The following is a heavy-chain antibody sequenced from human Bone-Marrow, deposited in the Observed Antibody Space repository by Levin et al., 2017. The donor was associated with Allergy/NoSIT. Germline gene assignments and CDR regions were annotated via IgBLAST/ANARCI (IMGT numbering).Heavy chain of an antibody. D-gene: IGHD3-22*01. Sequence: GGSLRLSCAASGFTFSSYAMHWVRQAPGKGLEWVALISYDGSNKYYADSVKGRFTISRDNSKNTLYLQMNSLRAEDTAVYYCARDPFHDSSGYSLYGMDVWGQGTTVTVSS. CDR2: ISYDGSNK. CDR3: ARDPFHDSSGYSLYGMDV. CDR1: GFTFSSYA. V-gene: IGHV3-30-3*01. J-gene: IGHJ6*02.